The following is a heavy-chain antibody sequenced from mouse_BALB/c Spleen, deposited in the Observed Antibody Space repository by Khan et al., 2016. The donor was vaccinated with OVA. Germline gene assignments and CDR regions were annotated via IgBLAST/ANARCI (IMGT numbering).Heavy chain of an antibody. J-gene: IGHJ1*01. CDR2: IYYSGTV. CDR3: ARYYGSLYWYFDV. D-gene: IGHD1-1*01. CDR1: GISITSGNYR. Sequence: QLEESGPGLVKPSQTVSLTCTVTGISITSGNYRWSWIRQFPGNKLEWIGNIYYSGTVTYNPSLPSRTTITRATSRNQFFLVMNSLTAADTATYYCARYYGSLYWYFDVWGAGTTVTVSS. V-gene: IGHV3-5*02.